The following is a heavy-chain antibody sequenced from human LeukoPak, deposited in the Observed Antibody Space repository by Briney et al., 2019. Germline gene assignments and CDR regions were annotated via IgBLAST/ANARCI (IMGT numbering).Heavy chain of an antibody. Sequence: RSETLSLTCTVSGGSMIDHYWSWVRQPPGKGLEWVGYMHHNGKANSNPSLKSRVTISVDTSKNQVSLKLSSVTAADTAVYYCARDTHEYGSGSYYDDTFDSWGQGTLFTVSS. CDR2: MHHNGKA. J-gene: IGHJ3*02. CDR1: GGSMIDHY. V-gene: IGHV4-59*11. CDR3: ARDTHEYGSGSYYDDTFDS. D-gene: IGHD3-10*01.